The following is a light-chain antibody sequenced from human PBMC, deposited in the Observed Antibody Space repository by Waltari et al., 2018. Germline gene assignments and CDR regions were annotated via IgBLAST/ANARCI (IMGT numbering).Light chain of an antibody. V-gene: IGKV3-15*01. CDR3: QQFNTQYS. CDR2: DAS. Sequence: DIVMTLSPATLSVSPGETASLSCRASRAIANNLAWYQQKPGQSLRLLIYDASTRATGIPARFSGSWSGTEFTLTITGLQSEDSAVYFCQQFNTQYSFGQGTKLEIK. J-gene: IGKJ2*01. CDR1: RAIANN.